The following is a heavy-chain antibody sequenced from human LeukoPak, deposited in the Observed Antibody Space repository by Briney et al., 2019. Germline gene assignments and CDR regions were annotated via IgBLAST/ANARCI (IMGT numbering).Heavy chain of an antibody. D-gene: IGHD6-19*01. CDR3: ASGVAGTLYYYYYMDD. J-gene: IGHJ6*03. CDR2: IYYSGST. Sequence: SETLSLTCTVSDGSISSSSYYWGWIRQPPGKGLEWIGSIYYSGSTYYNPSLKSRVTISVDTSKNQFSLKLSSVTAADTAVYYCASGVAGTLYYYYYMDDWGKRTTVTVSS. V-gene: IGHV4-39*01. CDR1: DGSISSSSYY.